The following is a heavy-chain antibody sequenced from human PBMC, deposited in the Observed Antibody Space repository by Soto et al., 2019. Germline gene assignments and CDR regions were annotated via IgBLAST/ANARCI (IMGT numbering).Heavy chain of an antibody. CDR3: ARMESFGSLNWFDP. CDR2: MNPGSGDT. CDR1: GYIFTNND. D-gene: IGHD5-18*01. Sequence: ASVKVSCKVSGYIFTNNDVSWVRQATGQGLEWMGWMNPGSGDTGYAQKFQGRVTMTRDISIATAYMELNSLTSEDTAIYYCARMESFGSLNWFDPWGQGPLVTVSS. J-gene: IGHJ5*02. V-gene: IGHV1-8*02.